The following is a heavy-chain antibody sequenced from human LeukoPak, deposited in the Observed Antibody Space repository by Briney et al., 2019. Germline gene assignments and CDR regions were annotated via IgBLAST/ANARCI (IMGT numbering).Heavy chain of an antibody. V-gene: IGHV5-51*01. D-gene: IGHD2-2*01. CDR2: IYPGDSDT. J-gene: IGHJ3*02. CDR3: ARQMVQEEDIVVVPAAPALDAFDI. CDR1: GYSFISSW. Sequence: GESLKISCKGSGYSFISSWIAWVRQMPGKGLEWMGIIYPGDSDTRYSPSFQGQVTISADKSISTAYLQWSSLKASDTAMYYCARQMVQEEDIVVVPAAPALDAFDIWGQGTMVTVSS.